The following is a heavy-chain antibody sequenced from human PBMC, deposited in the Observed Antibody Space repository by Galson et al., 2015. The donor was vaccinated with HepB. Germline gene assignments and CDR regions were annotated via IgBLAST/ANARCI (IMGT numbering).Heavy chain of an antibody. J-gene: IGHJ3*02. D-gene: IGHD5-24*01. V-gene: IGHV1-69*13. CDR2: IIPIFGTA. CDR1: GGTFSSYA. CDR3: AIPPGSHRDGYGWDAFDI. Sequence: SVKVSCKASGGTFSSYAISWVRPAPGQGLEWMGGIIPIFGTANYAQKFQGRVTITADESTSTAYMELSSLRSEDTAVYYCAIPPGSHRDGYGWDAFDIWGQGTMVTVSS.